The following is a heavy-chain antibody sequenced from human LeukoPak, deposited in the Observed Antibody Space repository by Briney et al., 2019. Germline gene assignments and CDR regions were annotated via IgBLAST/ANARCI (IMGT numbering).Heavy chain of an antibody. CDR1: GFTFSSYS. CDR2: ISSSSSYI. D-gene: IGHD3-9*01. J-gene: IGHJ6*02. V-gene: IGHV3-21*04. CDR3: AKATRDILTGVDV. Sequence: GGSLRLSCAASGFTFSSYSMSWVRQAPGKGLEWVSSISSSSSYIYYADSVKGRFTISRDNAKNSLYLQMNSLRAEDTAVYYCAKATRDILTGVDVWGQGTTVTVSS.